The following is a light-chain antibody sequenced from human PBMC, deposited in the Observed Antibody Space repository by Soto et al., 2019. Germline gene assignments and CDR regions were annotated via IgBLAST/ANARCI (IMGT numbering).Light chain of an antibody. J-gene: IGKJ2*01. CDR3: QQSYSTLYT. CDR2: GAS. Sequence: EIVLTQSPGTLSLSPGERATLSCRASQSVSSNYLAWYQQKPGQAPRPLIYGASSRATGIPDRFSGSGSGTDFTLTISSLQPEDFATYYCQQSYSTLYTFGQGTKLEIK. V-gene: IGKV3-20*01. CDR1: QSVSSNY.